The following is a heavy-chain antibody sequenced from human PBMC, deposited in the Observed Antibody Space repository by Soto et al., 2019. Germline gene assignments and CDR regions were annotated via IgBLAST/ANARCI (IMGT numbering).Heavy chain of an antibody. Sequence: QVQLQESGPGLVKPSETLSLTCTVSGGSVSSGNYYWSWIRQPPGKGLEWIGHIYYSGSTNYNPSLKSRVTHSVDTSKNQFSLKLSSVTAADTAIYYCARDHLGPGSSWYHYYYYGMDVWGQGTTVTVSS. D-gene: IGHD6-13*01. CDR2: IYYSGST. CDR1: GGSVSSGNYY. V-gene: IGHV4-61*01. J-gene: IGHJ6*02. CDR3: ARDHLGPGSSWYHYYYYGMDV.